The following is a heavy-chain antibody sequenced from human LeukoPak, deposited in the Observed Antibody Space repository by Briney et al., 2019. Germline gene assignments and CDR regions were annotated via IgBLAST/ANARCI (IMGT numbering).Heavy chain of an antibody. J-gene: IGHJ6*03. V-gene: IGHV1-18*01. D-gene: IGHD1/OR15-1a*01. CDR1: GYTLTNYG. Sequence: ASVKVSCKASGYTLTNYGLAWVRQAPGQGLEWMGWISAIMGDTKYAQQFLGRVTMTIDTSTSTAYMELRSLRSDDTAVYFCAREEQFYYTDVWGKGTTVTVSS. CDR3: AREEQFYYTDV. CDR2: ISAIMGDT.